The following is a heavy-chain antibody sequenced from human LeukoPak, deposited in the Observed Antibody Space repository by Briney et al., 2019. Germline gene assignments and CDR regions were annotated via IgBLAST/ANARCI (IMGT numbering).Heavy chain of an antibody. CDR3: ARPMRYCSGGSCYSDAFDI. Sequence: GESLKISCEGSGYNFNNYWIGWVRQMPGKGLEWMGIIFPADSDTRYSPSFQGQVTISAGSSISTAYLQWSSLKASDTAMYYCARPMRYCSGGSCYSDAFDIWGRGTTVTVSS. V-gene: IGHV5-51*01. J-gene: IGHJ3*02. CDR1: GYNFNNYW. D-gene: IGHD2-15*01. CDR2: IFPADSDT.